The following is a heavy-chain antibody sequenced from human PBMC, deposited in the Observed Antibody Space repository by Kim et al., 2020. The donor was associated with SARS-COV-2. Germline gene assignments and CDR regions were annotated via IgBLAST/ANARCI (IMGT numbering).Heavy chain of an antibody. CDR2: IYTSGST. D-gene: IGHD1-26*01. V-gene: IGHV4-61*02. CDR3: ARGLAGATSIDF. CDR1: GGSISSGSYY. Sequence: SETLSLTCTVSGGSISSGSYYWTWIRQPAGKGLEWIGRIYTSGSTNYNPSLKSRVAISVDTSKKQFSLNLSSVTAADTAVYYCARGLAGATSIDFWGQGTLVTVSS. J-gene: IGHJ4*02.